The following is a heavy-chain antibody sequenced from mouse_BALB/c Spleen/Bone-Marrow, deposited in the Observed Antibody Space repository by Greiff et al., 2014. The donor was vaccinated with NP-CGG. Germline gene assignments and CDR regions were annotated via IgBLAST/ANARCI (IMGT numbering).Heavy chain of an antibody. CDR1: GFTFTDYY. Sequence: VQLKQSGGGLAQPGGSLRLSCATSGFTFTDYYMSWVRQPPGKALEWLGFSRNKANGYTTEYSASVKGRFTISRDNSQSILYLQMNTLRAEDSATYYCARDINYDIYWYSDVWGAGTTVTVSS. CDR2: SRNKANGYTT. CDR3: ARDINYDIYWYSDV. D-gene: IGHD2-4*01. J-gene: IGHJ1*01. V-gene: IGHV7-3*02.